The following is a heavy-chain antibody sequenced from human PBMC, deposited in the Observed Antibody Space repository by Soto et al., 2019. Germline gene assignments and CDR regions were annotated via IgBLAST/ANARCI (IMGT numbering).Heavy chain of an antibody. J-gene: IGHJ3*02. CDR1: GGSISSSSYY. D-gene: IGHD3-10*01. V-gene: IGHV4-39*02. CDR3: AREESDAFDT. CDR2: IYYSGST. Sequence: SETLSLTCTVSGGSISSSSYYWGWIRQPPGKGLEWIGSIYYSGSTYYNPSLKSRVTISVDTSKNQFSLKLSSVTAADTAVYYCAREESDAFDTWGQGTMVTVSS.